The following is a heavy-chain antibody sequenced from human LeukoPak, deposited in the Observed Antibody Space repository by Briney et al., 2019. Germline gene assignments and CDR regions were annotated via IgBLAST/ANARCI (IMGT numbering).Heavy chain of an antibody. CDR3: ARGSGWHLY. V-gene: IGHV4-61*02. J-gene: IGHJ4*02. D-gene: IGHD6-19*01. CDR2: IYTSGST. Sequence: SETLSLTCTVSGGSISSGVYYWSWIRQPAGKGLEWIGRIYTSGSTNYNPSLKSRVTISIDTSKNQFSLNLSSVTAAETAVYYCARGSGWHLYWGQGTLVTVSS. CDR1: GGSISSGVYY.